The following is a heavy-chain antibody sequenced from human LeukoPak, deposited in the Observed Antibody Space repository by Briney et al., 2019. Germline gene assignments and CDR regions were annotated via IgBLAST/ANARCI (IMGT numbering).Heavy chain of an antibody. CDR2: IYYSGST. V-gene: IGHV4-39*07. D-gene: IGHD3-22*01. J-gene: IGHJ4*02. CDR3: ARGRYDSSGYYFDY. CDR1: GGSIRSSSYY. Sequence: SETLSLTCIVSGGSIRSSSYYWGWIRQLPGKGLEWIGSIYYSGSTNYNPSLKSRVTISVDTSKNQFSLKLSSVTAADTAVYYCARGRYDSSGYYFDYWGQGTLVTVSS.